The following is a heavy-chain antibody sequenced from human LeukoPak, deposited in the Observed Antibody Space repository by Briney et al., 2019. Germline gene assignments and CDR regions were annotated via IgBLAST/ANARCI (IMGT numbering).Heavy chain of an antibody. V-gene: IGHV3-23*01. Sequence: GGSLRLSCAASGFTFSSYAMSWVRQAPGKGLEWVSAISGSGGSTHYADSVKGRFTISRDNSKNTLYLQMNRLRAEDTAVYYCAKDRIAAAGVFDYWGQGTLVTVSS. J-gene: IGHJ4*02. D-gene: IGHD6-13*01. CDR1: GFTFSSYA. CDR3: AKDRIAAAGVFDY. CDR2: ISGSGGST.